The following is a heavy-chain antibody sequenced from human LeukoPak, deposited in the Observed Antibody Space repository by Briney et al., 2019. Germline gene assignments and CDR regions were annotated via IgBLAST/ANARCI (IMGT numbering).Heavy chain of an antibody. J-gene: IGHJ4*02. CDR2: IRYDGSKK. CDR1: GFTFSSHG. CDR3: AREDSSGWYTAY. Sequence: GGSLRLSCAASGFTFSSHGMHWVRQAPGKGLGWVATIRYDGSKKWYAESVRGRFTISRDDSKNTLFLQMNNLRVEDTAVYYCAREDSSGWYTAYWGQGTLVTVSS. V-gene: IGHV3-33*01. D-gene: IGHD6-19*01.